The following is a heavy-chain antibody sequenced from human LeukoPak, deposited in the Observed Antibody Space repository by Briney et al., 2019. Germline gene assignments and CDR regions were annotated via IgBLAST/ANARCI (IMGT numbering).Heavy chain of an antibody. Sequence: PGGSLRLSCAASGFTFSSYWMSWVRQAPGKGLEWVANIKQDGSEKYYVDSVKGRFTISRDNAKNSLYLQMNSLRAEDTAVYYCARARFLEWLLYLXYWGXXTLXTVSS. CDR3: ARARFLEWLLYLXY. D-gene: IGHD3-3*01. CDR2: IKQDGSEK. V-gene: IGHV3-7*01. J-gene: IGHJ4*01. CDR1: GFTFSSYW.